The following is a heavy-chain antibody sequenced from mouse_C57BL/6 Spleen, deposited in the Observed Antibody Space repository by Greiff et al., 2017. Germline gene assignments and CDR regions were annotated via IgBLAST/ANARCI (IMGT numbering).Heavy chain of an antibody. CDR2: ISSGSSTI. Sequence: EVKLVESGGGLVKPGGSLKLSCAASGFTFSDYGMHWVRQAPEKGLEWVAYISSGSSTIYYADTVKGRFTISRDNAKNTQFLQMTSLRSEDTAMYYCARSSPGAYWGQGTLVTVSA. CDR3: ARSSPGAY. J-gene: IGHJ3*01. CDR1: GFTFSDYG. V-gene: IGHV5-17*01.